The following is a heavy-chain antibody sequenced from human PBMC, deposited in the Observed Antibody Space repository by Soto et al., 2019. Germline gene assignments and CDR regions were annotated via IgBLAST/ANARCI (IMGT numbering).Heavy chain of an antibody. J-gene: IGHJ5*02. Sequence: SDTLSLTCTVSGGSISSGGYYWSWIRQHPGKGLEWIGYIYYSGSTYYNPSLKSRVTISVDTSKNQFSLKLSSVTAADTAVYYCARDQVLNYDSSGYYSNWFDPWGQGTLVTVSS. CDR1: GGSISSGGYY. CDR2: IYYSGST. D-gene: IGHD3-22*01. CDR3: ARDQVLNYDSSGYYSNWFDP. V-gene: IGHV4-31*03.